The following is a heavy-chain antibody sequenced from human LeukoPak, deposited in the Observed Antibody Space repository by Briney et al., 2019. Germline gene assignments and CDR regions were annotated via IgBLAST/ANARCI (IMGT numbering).Heavy chain of an antibody. D-gene: IGHD3-3*02. CDR2: IRPTGTNT. V-gene: IGHV3-23*01. J-gene: IGHJ4*02. CDR1: GFPLNTYA. CDR3: AKLAFYETSAPLRDISF. Sequence: GGSLRLSCAASGFPLNTYAMSWVRQAPGKGLEYISVIRPTGTNTYYASSVKGRFTIPRDDSRTTVNLQMSSLRAEDTAIYYCAKLAFYETSAPLRDISFWGQGTLLTVSS.